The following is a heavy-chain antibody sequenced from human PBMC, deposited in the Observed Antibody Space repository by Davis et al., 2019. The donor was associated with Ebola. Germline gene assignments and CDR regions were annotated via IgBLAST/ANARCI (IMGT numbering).Heavy chain of an antibody. J-gene: IGHJ4*02. D-gene: IGHD3-10*01. V-gene: IGHV3-23*01. Sequence: GESLKISCAASGFTFSSYAISWVRQAPGKGLEWVSAISGSGGSTYYADSVKGRFTISRDNSKNTLYLQMNSLRAEDTAVYYCATFRGVWFGELSPFRFDYWGQGTLVTVSS. CDR2: ISGSGGST. CDR3: ATFRGVWFGELSPFRFDY. CDR1: GFTFSSYA.